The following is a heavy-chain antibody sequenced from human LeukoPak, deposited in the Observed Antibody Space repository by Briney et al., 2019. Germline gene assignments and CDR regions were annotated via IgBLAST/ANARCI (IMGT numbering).Heavy chain of an antibody. V-gene: IGHV1-18*01. CDR2: ISAYNGNT. CDR1: GYTFSSYG. D-gene: IGHD6-13*01. CDR3: ARRSSQKLEDGMDV. Sequence: ASVKVSCKASGYTFSSYGISWVRQAPGQGLEWMGWISAYNGNTNYAQKLQGRVTMTTDTSTSTAYMELRSLRSEDTAVYYCARRSSQKLEDGMDVWGQGTTVTVSS. J-gene: IGHJ6*02.